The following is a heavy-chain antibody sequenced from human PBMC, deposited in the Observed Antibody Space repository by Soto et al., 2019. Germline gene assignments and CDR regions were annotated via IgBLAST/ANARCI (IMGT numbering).Heavy chain of an antibody. D-gene: IGHD2-21*01. V-gene: IGHV3-53*01. CDR2: MYAGGDT. J-gene: IGHJ4*01. Sequence: GSLRLSCGASGLSVSDNYMGWVRQAPGRGLEWVSVMYAGGDTHYADSVKGRFTISRDKSENTLYLQMNSLRDEDTGVYFCVSRIPSWVFDYWGLGTLVTVSS. CDR1: GLSVSDNY. CDR3: VSRIPSWVFDY.